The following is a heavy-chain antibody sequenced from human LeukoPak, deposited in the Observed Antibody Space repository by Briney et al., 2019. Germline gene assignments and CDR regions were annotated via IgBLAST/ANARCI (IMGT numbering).Heavy chain of an antibody. CDR2: IYYSGST. V-gene: IGHV4-39*01. CDR1: GGSISSYY. J-gene: IGHJ3*02. D-gene: IGHD6-13*01. Sequence: SETLSLTCTVSGGSISSYYWGWIRQPPGKGLEWIGSIYYSGSTYYNPSLKSRVTISVDTSKNQFSLKLSSVTAADTAVYYCARHSRWADAFDIWGQGTMVTVSS. CDR3: ARHSRWADAFDI.